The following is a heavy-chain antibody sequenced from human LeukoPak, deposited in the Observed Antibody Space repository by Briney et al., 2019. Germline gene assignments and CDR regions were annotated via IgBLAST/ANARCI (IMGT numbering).Heavy chain of an antibody. CDR3: ARDPQGSSTSWYVDY. CDR1: GYSFTGYY. J-gene: IGHJ4*02. CDR2: INPNSGGT. D-gene: IGHD2-2*01. V-gene: IGHV1-2*06. Sequence: ASVKVSCKASGYSFTGYYIHWVRQAPGQGLECMGRINPNSGGTNYAQKFQGRVTMTRDTSISTAYMDLSRVNSDDTAVYYCARDPQGSSTSWYVDYWGQGTLVTVSS.